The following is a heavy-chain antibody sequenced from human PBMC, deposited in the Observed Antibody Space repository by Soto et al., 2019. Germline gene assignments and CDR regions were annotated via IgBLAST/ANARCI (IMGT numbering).Heavy chain of an antibody. CDR2: FDPEDGDT. CDR3: VTLLIRAAFDI. CDR1: GDTLTELS. J-gene: IGHJ3*02. Sequence: ASVKVSCKVSGDTLTELSIHWVRQAPGKGLEWMGGFDPEDGDTKYAQKFQGRVTMTEDTSADTVYMELSSLRSEDTAVYYCVTLLIRAAFDIWGLGTMVTVSS. D-gene: IGHD2-8*01. V-gene: IGHV1-24*01.